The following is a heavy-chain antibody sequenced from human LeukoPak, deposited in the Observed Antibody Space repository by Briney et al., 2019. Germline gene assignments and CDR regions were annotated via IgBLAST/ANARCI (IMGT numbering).Heavy chain of an antibody. D-gene: IGHD6-13*01. J-gene: IGHJ5*02. CDR2: IRQDGSEK. CDR3: ARLAADWFDP. CDR1: GFTFSSYW. Sequence: GGSLRLSCAVSGFTFSSYWMSWVRQAPGKGLEWVANIRQDGSEKYYVDSVKGRFTISRDNAKNSLYLQMNSLRAEDTAVYYCARLAADWFDPWGQGTLVTVSS. V-gene: IGHV3-7*03.